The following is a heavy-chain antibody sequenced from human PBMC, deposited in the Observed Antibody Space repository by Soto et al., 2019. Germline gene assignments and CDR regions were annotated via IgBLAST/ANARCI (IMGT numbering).Heavy chain of an antibody. CDR2: IYYSGST. CDR1: GGSISSYY. Sequence: QVQLQESGPGLVKPSETLSLTCTVSGGSISSYYWSWIRQPPGKGLEWIGYIYYSGSTNYNPSLKSRVTISVDTSTNQFSLKLSSVTAADTAVYYCASLYGDYGGTYPDYWGQGTLVTVSS. D-gene: IGHD4-17*01. J-gene: IGHJ4*02. CDR3: ASLYGDYGGTYPDY. V-gene: IGHV4-59*08.